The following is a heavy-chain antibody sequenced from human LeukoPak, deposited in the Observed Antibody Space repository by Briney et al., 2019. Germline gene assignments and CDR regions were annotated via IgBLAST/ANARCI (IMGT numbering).Heavy chain of an antibody. V-gene: IGHV4-34*01. CDR1: GGSFSGYY. D-gene: IGHD6-19*01. CDR2: INHSGST. CDR3: ARDGPPGSGWYWFDP. Sequence: RASETLSLTCAVYGGSFSGYYWSWIRQPPGKGLEWIGEINHSGSTKYNPSLKSRVTISGDTSKNQFSLKLTSVTAADTAVYYCARDGPPGSGWYWFDPWGQGTLVTVSS. J-gene: IGHJ5*02.